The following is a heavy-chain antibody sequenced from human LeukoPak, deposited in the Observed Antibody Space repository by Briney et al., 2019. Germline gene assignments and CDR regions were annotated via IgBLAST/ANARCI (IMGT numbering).Heavy chain of an antibody. V-gene: IGHV3-23*01. CDR3: AKDRFGCSSTSCYSLDY. D-gene: IGHD2-2*01. Sequence: PGGTLRLSCAASGFTFSSYGMSWVRQAPGKGLEWVSAISGSGGSTYYADSVKGRFTISRDNSKNTLYLQMNGLRAEDTAVYYCAKDRFGCSSTSCYSLDYWGQGTLVTVSS. CDR1: GFTFSSYG. J-gene: IGHJ4*02. CDR2: ISGSGGST.